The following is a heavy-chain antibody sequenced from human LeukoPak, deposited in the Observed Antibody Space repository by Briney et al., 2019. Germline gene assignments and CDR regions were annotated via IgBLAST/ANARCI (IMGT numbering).Heavy chain of an antibody. CDR1: GYTFTSYY. Sequence: ASVKVSCKASGYTFTSYYMHWVRQAPGQGLEWMGIINPSGGSTSYTQKFQGRVTMTRDTSTSTVYMELSSLRSEDTAVYYCARDSYRSCSSTSCYPEPLDYWGQGTLVTVSS. D-gene: IGHD2-2*01. V-gene: IGHV1-46*01. J-gene: IGHJ4*02. CDR2: INPSGGST. CDR3: ARDSYRSCSSTSCYPEPLDY.